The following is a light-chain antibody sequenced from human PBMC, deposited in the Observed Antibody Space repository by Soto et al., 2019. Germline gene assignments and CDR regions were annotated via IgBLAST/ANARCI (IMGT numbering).Light chain of an antibody. CDR3: SSYAGIDILYV. CDR1: SSDVGGYNY. V-gene: IGLV2-8*01. J-gene: IGLJ1*01. CDR2: EVN. Sequence: QPVLTQPPSASGSPGQSVTISCTGTSSDVGGYNYVSWYQQHPGKAPKVIIYEVNKRPSGVPDRFSGSKSGNTASLTVSGLQAEDEADYYCSSYAGIDILYVFGTGTKLTVL.